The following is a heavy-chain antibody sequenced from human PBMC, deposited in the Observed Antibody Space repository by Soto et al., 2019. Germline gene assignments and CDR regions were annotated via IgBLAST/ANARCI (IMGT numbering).Heavy chain of an antibody. CDR2: ISYDGSNK. V-gene: IGHV3-30*18. CDR3: VKGSRGEYWYYYNGVDV. J-gene: IGHJ6*02. CDR1: GFTFSSYG. D-gene: IGHD3-10*01. Sequence: PGGSLRLSCAASGFTFSSYGMHWVRQAPGKGLEWVAVISYDGSNKYYADSVKGRFTISRDDSKDTLFLQMSSLRAEDTAVYYCVKGSRGEYWYYYNGVDVWGQGTTVTVSS.